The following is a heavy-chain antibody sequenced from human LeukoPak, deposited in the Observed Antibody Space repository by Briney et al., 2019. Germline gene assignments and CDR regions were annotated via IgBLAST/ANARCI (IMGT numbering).Heavy chain of an antibody. CDR3: ATYCSSTSCYTRIDY. V-gene: IGHV3-20*04. Sequence: GGTLRLSCAASGFTVSSNYMSWVRQAPGKGLEWVSGINWNGGSTGYADSVKGRFTISRDNAKNSLYLQMNSLRAEDTALYYCATYCSSTSCYTRIDYWGQGTLVTVSS. D-gene: IGHD2-2*02. J-gene: IGHJ4*02. CDR1: GFTVSSNY. CDR2: INWNGGST.